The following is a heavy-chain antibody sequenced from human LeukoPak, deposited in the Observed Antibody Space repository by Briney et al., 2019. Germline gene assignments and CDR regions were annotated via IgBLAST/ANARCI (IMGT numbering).Heavy chain of an antibody. J-gene: IGHJ6*03. CDR1: GYTFTSYG. CDR3: ARPQPDYGDYPPSLYMDV. D-gene: IGHD4-17*01. V-gene: IGHV1-18*01. Sequence: ASVKVSCKASGYTFTSYGISWVRQAPGQGLERMGWISAYNGNTNYAQKLQGRVTMTTDTSTSTAYMELRSLRSDDTAVYYCARPQPDYGDYPPSLYMDVWGKGTTVTVSS. CDR2: ISAYNGNT.